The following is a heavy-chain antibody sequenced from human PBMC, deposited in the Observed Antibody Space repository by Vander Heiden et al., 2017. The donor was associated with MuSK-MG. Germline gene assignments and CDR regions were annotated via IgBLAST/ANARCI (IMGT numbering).Heavy chain of an antibody. J-gene: IGHJ6*02. Sequence: QVQLVQSGAEVKKPGASVKVSCKASGYTFTSYGISWVRQAPGQGLEWMGWISAYNGNTNYAQQLQGRVTMTTDTSTSTAYMELRSLRSDDTAVYYCARAPLFASGYYYYYGMDVWGQGTTVTVSS. CDR3: ARAPLFASGYYYYYGMDV. V-gene: IGHV1-18*01. CDR1: GYTFTSYG. D-gene: IGHD3-3*01. CDR2: ISAYNGNT.